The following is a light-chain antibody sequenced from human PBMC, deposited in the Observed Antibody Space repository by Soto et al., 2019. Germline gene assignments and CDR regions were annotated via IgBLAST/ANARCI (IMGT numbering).Light chain of an antibody. J-gene: IGKJ2*01. Sequence: EFVLTQSPGTLSLSPGERATLSCRASQSVSWKYLAWYQQKPGQAPRLLIYDASNRATGIPDRFSGSGSGTDFTLTISRLEPEDFAVYYCQQYGSSPPYTFGQGTKLEIK. CDR2: DAS. CDR3: QQYGSSPPYT. CDR1: QSVSWKY. V-gene: IGKV3-20*01.